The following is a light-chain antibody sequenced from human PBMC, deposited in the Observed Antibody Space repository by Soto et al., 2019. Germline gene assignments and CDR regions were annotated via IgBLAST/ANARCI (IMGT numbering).Light chain of an antibody. CDR3: QKYNSGPRT. CDR2: AAS. CDR1: QRIDNF. V-gene: IGKV1-27*01. Sequence: DIQVAQSPSSLSASVGDRVTNTCRASQRIDNFLAWYQQKPGKVPKLLIYAASTLESGVPSRFSASGSGIDFTLTISSLQPEDVATYYCQKYNSGPRTFGQGTKLEI. J-gene: IGKJ1*01.